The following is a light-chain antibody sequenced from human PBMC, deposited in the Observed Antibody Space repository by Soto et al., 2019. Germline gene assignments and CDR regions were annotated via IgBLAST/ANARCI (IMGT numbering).Light chain of an antibody. V-gene: IGKV1-5*03. CDR1: QSISSW. CDR2: KAS. CDR3: QQYNSYSRT. Sequence: DIQMTQSPSTLSASVGDRVTITCRASQSISSWLAWYQQKPGKAPKLLIYKASSLGSGGPSRVSGRGSGTEFTLTISSLQPDDFATYYCQQYNSYSRTFGQGTKVDIK. J-gene: IGKJ1*01.